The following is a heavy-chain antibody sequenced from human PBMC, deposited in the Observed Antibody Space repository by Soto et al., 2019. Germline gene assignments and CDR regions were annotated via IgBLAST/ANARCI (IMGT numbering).Heavy chain of an antibody. CDR2: INSDGSST. J-gene: IGHJ4*02. V-gene: IGHV3-74*01. Sequence: EVQLVESGGGLVQPGGSLRLSCAASGFTFSSYWMHWVRQAPGKGLVWVTRINSDGSSTSYADSVKGRLTISRDNAKNTLYLQMTSLGAEDTAVYYCARPTMSRTLAGDYWGQGTLVTVSS. CDR1: GFTFSSYW. D-gene: IGHD3-10*02. CDR3: ARPTMSRTLAGDY.